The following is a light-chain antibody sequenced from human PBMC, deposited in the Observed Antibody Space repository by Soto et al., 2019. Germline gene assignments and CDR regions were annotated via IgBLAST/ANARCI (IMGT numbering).Light chain of an antibody. J-gene: IGKJ2*01. CDR2: GAS. Sequence: EIVMTQSPATLSVSPGERVTLSCRASQSVTNNLAWYQQKPGQAPRLLIYGASTRATGIPVRFSGSGSGTEFTLTISGLQSEDFAVYYCQQYNNWPPYTFGQGTKLETK. V-gene: IGKV3-15*01. CDR3: QQYNNWPPYT. CDR1: QSVTNN.